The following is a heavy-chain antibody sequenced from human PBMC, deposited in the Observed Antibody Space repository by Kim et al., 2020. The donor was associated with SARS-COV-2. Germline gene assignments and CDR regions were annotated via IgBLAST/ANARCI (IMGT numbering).Heavy chain of an antibody. CDR3: ARGGHYGSGSFYPVGNYHNYYYYYGMDV. CDR1: GGSFSGYY. V-gene: IGHV4-34*01. J-gene: IGHJ6*02. Sequence: SETLSLTCAVYGGSFSGYYWSWIRQPPGKGLEWIGEINHSGSTNYNPSLKSRVTISVDTSKNQFSLKLSSVTAADTAVYYCARGGHYGSGSFYPVGNYHNYYYYYGMDVWGQGTTVTVSS. D-gene: IGHD3-10*01. CDR2: INHSGST.